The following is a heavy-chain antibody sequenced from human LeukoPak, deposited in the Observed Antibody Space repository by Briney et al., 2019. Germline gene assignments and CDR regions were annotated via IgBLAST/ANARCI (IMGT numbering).Heavy chain of an antibody. CDR3: ARENTPRMVRGEDYFDY. CDR2: ISAYNGNT. CDR1: GYTFTSYG. V-gene: IGHV1-18*01. Sequence: ASVKVSCKASGYTFTSYGISWVRQAPGQGLEWMGWISAYNGNTNYAQKLQGRVTMTTDTSTNTAYMELRSLRSDDTAVYYCARENTPRMVRGEDYFDYWGQGTLVTVSS. D-gene: IGHD3-10*01. J-gene: IGHJ4*02.